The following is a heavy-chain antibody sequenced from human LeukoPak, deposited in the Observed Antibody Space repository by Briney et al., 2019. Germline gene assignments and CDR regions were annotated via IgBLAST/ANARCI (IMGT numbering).Heavy chain of an antibody. D-gene: IGHD6-19*01. J-gene: IGHJ1*01. CDR2: MNPNSGNT. Sequence: ASVTVSCKASGYTFTSYDINWVRQATGQGLEWMGWMNPNSGNTGYAQKFQGRVTMTRNTSISTAYMELSSLRSEDTAVYYCARAGIAVAGQAEYFQHWGQGTLVTVSS. V-gene: IGHV1-8*01. CDR3: ARAGIAVAGQAEYFQH. CDR1: GYTFTSYD.